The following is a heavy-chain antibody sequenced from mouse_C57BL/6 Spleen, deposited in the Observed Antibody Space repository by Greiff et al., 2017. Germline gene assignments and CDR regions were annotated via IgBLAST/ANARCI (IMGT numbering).Heavy chain of an antibody. CDR1: GFTFSSYA. Sequence: EVKVVESGGGLVKPGGSLKLSCAASGFTFSSYAMSWVRQTPEKRLEWVATISDGGSYTYYPDNVKGRFTISRDNAKNNLYLQMSHLKSEDTAMYYCARVLGHSFFDYWGQGTTLTVSS. J-gene: IGHJ2*01. V-gene: IGHV5-4*03. D-gene: IGHD4-1*01. CDR2: ISDGGSYT. CDR3: ARVLGHSFFDY.